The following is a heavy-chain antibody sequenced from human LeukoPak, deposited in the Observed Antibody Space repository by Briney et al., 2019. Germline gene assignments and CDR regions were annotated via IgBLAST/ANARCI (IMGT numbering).Heavy chain of an antibody. CDR2: IFYSGST. CDR3: ASGYDFWSDN. Sequence: SETLSLTCTVSGGSISTSNYYWGWIRQPPGKGLEWIGNIFYSGSTYYSPSLKSRVTISLDTSRNQFSLKLNSVTAADTAVYYCASGYDFWSDNWGQGTLVTVSS. J-gene: IGHJ4*02. D-gene: IGHD3-3*01. CDR1: GGSISTSNYY. V-gene: IGHV4-39*07.